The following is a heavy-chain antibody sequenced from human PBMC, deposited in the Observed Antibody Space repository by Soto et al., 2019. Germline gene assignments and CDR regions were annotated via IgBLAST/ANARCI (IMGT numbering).Heavy chain of an antibody. V-gene: IGHV4-39*01. J-gene: IGHJ5*02. D-gene: IGHD2-2*01. CDR1: GGSISSSSYY. CDR2: IYYSGST. Sequence: SETLSLTCTVSGGSISSSSYYWGWIRQPPGKGLEWIGSIYYSGSTYYNPSLKSRVTISVDTSKNQFSLKLSSVTAADTAVYYCARRFIVVVPAAIGKENWFDPWGQGTLVTVSS. CDR3: ARRFIVVVPAAIGKENWFDP.